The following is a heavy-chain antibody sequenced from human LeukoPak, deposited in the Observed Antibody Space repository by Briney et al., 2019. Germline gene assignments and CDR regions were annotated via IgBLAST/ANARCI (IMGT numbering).Heavy chain of an antibody. CDR1: GFTFDDYA. J-gene: IGHJ4*02. V-gene: IGHV3-9*01. D-gene: IGHD2-2*01. CDR2: ISWNSGSI. Sequence: GGSLRLSCAASGFTFDDYAMHWVRQAPGKGLEWVSGISWNSGSIGYADSVKGRFTISRDNAKNSLYLQMNSLRAKDTALYYCAKDYGYQLLSGTTLDYWGQGTLVTVSS. CDR3: AKDYGYQLLSGTTLDY.